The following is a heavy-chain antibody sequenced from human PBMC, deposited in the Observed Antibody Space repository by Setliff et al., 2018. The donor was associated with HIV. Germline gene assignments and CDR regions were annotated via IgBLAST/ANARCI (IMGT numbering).Heavy chain of an antibody. D-gene: IGHD2-8*01. CDR2: IIPNSGGT. Sequence: ASVKVSCKSSGDTFSSYPITWVRQAPGQGLEWMGGIIPNSGGTNYAQKFQGRVTMTRDTSISTAYMELSRLRSDDTAVYYCASKVHCTNGVCLDAFDIWGQGTMVTVS. CDR3: ASKVHCTNGVCLDAFDI. V-gene: IGHV1-2*02. J-gene: IGHJ3*02. CDR1: GDTFSSYP.